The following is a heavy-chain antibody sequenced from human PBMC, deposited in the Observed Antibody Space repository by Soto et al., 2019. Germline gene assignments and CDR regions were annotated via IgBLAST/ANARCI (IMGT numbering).Heavy chain of an antibody. CDR2: TWSDGSNK. V-gene: IGHV3-33*01. CDR3: ARVRGSGWYVDS. CDR1: GFTFSRSG. J-gene: IGHJ4*02. Sequence: QVQLVESGGGVAQPGRSLTLSCAASGFTFSRSGMHWVRQAPGKGLEWVAGTWSDGSNKYYADSVKGRFTISRDNSKNTLYLQMNGLSPDDTAVSYCARVRGSGWYVDSWGQGVLVTVSS. D-gene: IGHD6-19*01.